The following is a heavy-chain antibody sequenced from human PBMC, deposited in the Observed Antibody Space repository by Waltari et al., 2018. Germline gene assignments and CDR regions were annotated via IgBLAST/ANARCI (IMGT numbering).Heavy chain of an antibody. CDR1: GFTFDDYS. CDR2: ISWNSGSI. V-gene: IGHV3-9*01. J-gene: IGHJ6*02. D-gene: IGHD2-15*01. CDR3: AKDMRMTYYYGMDV. Sequence: EVQLVESGGGLVQPGRSLRLSCAASGFTFDDYSMHWVRPAPGKGLEWVSGISWNSGSIGYADSVKGRFTISRDNAKNSLYLQMNSLRAEDTALYYCAKDMRMTYYYGMDVWGQGTTVTVSS.